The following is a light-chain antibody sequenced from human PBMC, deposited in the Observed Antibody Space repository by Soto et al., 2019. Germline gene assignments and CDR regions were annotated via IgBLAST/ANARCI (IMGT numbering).Light chain of an antibody. CDR2: GAS. CDR1: QSVNSR. J-gene: IGKJ1*01. V-gene: IGKV3-20*01. Sequence: EIVLTQSPATLSSFPGDRVTLSCRASQSVNSRLAWYQQKPGQAPRLLIYGASSRATGIPDRFSGSGSGTDFTLTISRLEPEDFATYYCQQYNSYSFGQGTKVDIK. CDR3: QQYNSYS.